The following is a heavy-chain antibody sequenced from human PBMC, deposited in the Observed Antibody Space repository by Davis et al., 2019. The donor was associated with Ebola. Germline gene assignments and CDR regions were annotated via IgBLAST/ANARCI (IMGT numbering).Heavy chain of an antibody. D-gene: IGHD6-13*01. V-gene: IGHV1-46*01. J-gene: IGHJ4*02. CDR1: GYTFTSYH. CDR3: ARGLAAAGTGFDY. CDR2: INPLGGST. Sequence: ASVKVSCKASGYTFTSYHMHWVRQAPGQGFEWMGIINPLGGSTSYAQRFQGRLTMTRDTSTSTVYMELSSLRSDDTAVYYCARGLAAAGTGFDYWGQGTLVTVSS.